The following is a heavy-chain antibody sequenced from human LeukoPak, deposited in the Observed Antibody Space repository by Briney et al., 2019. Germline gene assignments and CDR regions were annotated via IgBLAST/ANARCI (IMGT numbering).Heavy chain of an antibody. CDR1: GFTFSSYD. V-gene: IGHV3-53*01. Sequence: GGSLRLSYAASGFTFSSYDMTWVRQAPGKGLEWVSVIYSGGSTYYADSVKGRFTISRDNSKNTLYLQMNSLRAEDTAVYYCARGTSSGYFQLYFDYWGQGTLVTVSS. D-gene: IGHD3-22*01. J-gene: IGHJ4*02. CDR3: ARGTSSGYFQLYFDY. CDR2: IYSGGST.